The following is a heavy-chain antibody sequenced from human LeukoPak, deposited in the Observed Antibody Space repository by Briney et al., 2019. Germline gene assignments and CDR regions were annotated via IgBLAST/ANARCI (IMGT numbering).Heavy chain of an antibody. CDR1: GYSISSGYY. Sequence: SETLSLTCTVSGYSISSGYYWGWIRQPPGKGLEWIGSIYHSGSTYYNPSLKSRVTISVDTSKNQFSLKLSSVTAADTAVYYCAREETRSSTSHNWFDPWGQGTLVTVSS. J-gene: IGHJ5*02. D-gene: IGHD2-2*01. V-gene: IGHV4-38-2*02. CDR2: IYHSGST. CDR3: AREETRSSTSHNWFDP.